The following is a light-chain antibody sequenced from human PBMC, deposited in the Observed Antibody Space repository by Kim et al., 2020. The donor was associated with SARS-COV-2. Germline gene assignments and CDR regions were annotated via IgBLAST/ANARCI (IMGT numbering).Light chain of an antibody. CDR1: SSNIGGNT. CDR2: SNS. J-gene: IGLJ1*01. Sequence: QAVVTQTPSVSGIPGQRVTISCSGGSSNIGGNTVNWYRQLPGTAPKLLIHSNSQRHSGVPDRFSGSKSDTSASLAISGLQSEDEAAYYCASWDDRLNAYVFGSGTKVTVL. CDR3: ASWDDRLNAYV. V-gene: IGLV1-44*01.